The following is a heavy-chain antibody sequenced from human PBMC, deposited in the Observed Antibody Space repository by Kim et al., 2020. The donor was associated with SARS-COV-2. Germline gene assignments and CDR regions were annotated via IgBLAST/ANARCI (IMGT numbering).Heavy chain of an antibody. CDR1: GGSISSYY. D-gene: IGHD3-22*01. V-gene: IGHV4-59*01. CDR2: IYYSGST. J-gene: IGHJ4*02. Sequence: SETLSLTCTVSGGSISSYYWSWIRQPPGKGLEWIGYIYYSGSTNYNPSLKSRVTISVDTSKNQFSLKLSSVTAADTAVYYCARGDYYDSSGYYYYFDYWGQGTLVTVSS. CDR3: ARGDYYDSSGYYYYFDY.